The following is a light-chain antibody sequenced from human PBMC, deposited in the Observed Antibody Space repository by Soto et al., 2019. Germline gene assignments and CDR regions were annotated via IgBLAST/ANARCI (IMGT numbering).Light chain of an antibody. CDR2: DAS. J-gene: IGKJ4*01. Sequence: EIVLTQSPATLSLSPGDRATLSCRASQSVRSSLAWFQQKPGQAPRLLIYDASKRATGIPARFSGSASGADFTLTISSLEPGDFAAYYCQQRSDWPPELTFGGGTKVDIK. V-gene: IGKV3-11*01. CDR3: QQRSDWPPELT. CDR1: QSVRSS.